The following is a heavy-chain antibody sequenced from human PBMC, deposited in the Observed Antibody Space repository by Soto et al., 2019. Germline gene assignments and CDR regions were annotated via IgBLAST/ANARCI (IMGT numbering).Heavy chain of an antibody. Sequence: LGGSLRLSCSDSVFTFSSYVMSWFRHARGTLLERVSSMSGSGGNTFYADSVKGRFTVSRDNSKNTLYLQMDSLRAEDTAIYYCAKAEDNYDVLTGYYLGNYYFDYWGQGTLVTVSS. D-gene: IGHD3-9*01. J-gene: IGHJ4*02. CDR1: VFTFSSYV. CDR2: MSGSGGNT. V-gene: IGHV3-23*01. CDR3: AKAEDNYDVLTGYYLGNYYFDY.